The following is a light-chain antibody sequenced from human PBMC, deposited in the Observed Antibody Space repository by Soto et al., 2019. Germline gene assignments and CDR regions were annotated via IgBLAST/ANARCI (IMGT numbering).Light chain of an antibody. CDR2: YDS. CDR1: NIGSKS. CDR3: QVWDSSSDHYV. Sequence: SYELTQPPAVSVAPGKTARINCGGNNIGSKSVHWYQQKPGQAPVLVIYYDSDRPSGIPERFSGSISGNTATLTIRRVEAGDEADYYCQVWDSSSDHYVFGTGTKLTVL. V-gene: IGLV3-21*04. J-gene: IGLJ1*01.